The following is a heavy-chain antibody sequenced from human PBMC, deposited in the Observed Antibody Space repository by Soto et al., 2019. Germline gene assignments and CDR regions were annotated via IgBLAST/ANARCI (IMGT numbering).Heavy chain of an antibody. V-gene: IGHV3-73*01. D-gene: IGHD3-16*01. CDR1: GFTFSGSA. CDR3: TSPTYLASGSLGEFDY. Sequence: ETLSLTCAASGFTFSGSAMHWVRQASGKGLEWVGRIRSKANSYATAYAASVKGRFTISRDDSKNTAYLQMNSLKTEDTAVYYCTSPTYLASGSLGEFDYWGQGTLVTVSS. J-gene: IGHJ4*02. CDR2: IRSKANSYAT.